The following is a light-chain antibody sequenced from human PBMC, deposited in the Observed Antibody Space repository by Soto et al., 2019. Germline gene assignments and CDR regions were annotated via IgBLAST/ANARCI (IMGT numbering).Light chain of an antibody. Sequence: EIVLTQSPATLSLSPGERATLSCRASQSVSSYLAWYQQKPGQAPRLLIYSASSRATGIPDRFSGSGSGTDFTLTISSLEPEDIAVYYCQQRSNWRVTFGGGTKVDIK. CDR3: QQRSNWRVT. J-gene: IGKJ4*01. V-gene: IGKV3-11*01. CDR1: QSVSSY. CDR2: SAS.